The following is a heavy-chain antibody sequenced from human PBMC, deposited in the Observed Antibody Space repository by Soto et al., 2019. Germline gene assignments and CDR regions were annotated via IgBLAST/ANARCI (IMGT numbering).Heavy chain of an antibody. V-gene: IGHV1-8*01. CDR2: MKPNSCNT. J-gene: IGHJ3*02. D-gene: IGHD3-16*01. CDR3: TRGYGSYDYYIWGIYLLPGAFDI. CDR1: GYTFTSYD. Sequence: QVQLVQSGAEVKKPGASVKVSCKASGYTFTSYDINWVRQATGQGLEWMGWMKPNSCNTGYAQKFQGRVTMTRNTSIITAYIELSSLISEDTALYYCTRGYGSYDYYIWGIYLLPGAFDIWGQGTMVTVSS.